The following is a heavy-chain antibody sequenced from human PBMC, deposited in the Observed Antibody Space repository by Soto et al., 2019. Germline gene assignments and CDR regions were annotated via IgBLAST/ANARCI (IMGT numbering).Heavy chain of an antibody. CDR1: GGTFSSYA. V-gene: IGHV1-69*06. CDR2: IIPIFGTA. Sequence: ASVKVSCKASGGTFSSYAISWVRQAPGQGLEWMGGIIPIFGTANYAQKFQGRVTITADKSTSTAYMELSSLRSEDTAVYYCARDGPITMVRGVINYHGMDVWGQGTTVTVSS. J-gene: IGHJ6*02. CDR3: ARDGPITMVRGVINYHGMDV. D-gene: IGHD3-10*01.